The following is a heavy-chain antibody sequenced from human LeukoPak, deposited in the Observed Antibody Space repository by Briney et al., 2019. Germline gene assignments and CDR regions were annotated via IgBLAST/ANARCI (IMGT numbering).Heavy chain of an antibody. Sequence: GGSLRLSCAASGFTFSTYSMNWVRQAPGKGLEWVSHISSSSSTIYYNADSVKGRFTISRDNAKNSLYLQMNSLRDEDTAVYYCARDTFGYYYGSGSYSDFDYWGQGTLVTVSS. CDR1: GFTFSTYS. J-gene: IGHJ4*02. CDR2: ISSSSSTI. D-gene: IGHD3-10*01. CDR3: ARDTFGYYYGSGSYSDFDY. V-gene: IGHV3-48*02.